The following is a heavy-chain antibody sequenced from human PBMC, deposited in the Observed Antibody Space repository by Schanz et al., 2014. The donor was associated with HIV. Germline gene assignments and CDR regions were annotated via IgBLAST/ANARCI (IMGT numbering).Heavy chain of an antibody. Sequence: QVQLVESGGGVVQPGRSLRLSCAASGFTFRSYGMHWVRQAPGKGLEWLAVISYDGRNKKFANSVKGRFTISRDNSKNTVYLQMNSLRAEDTAVYYCVRAPGYCAEALCASEARAYWGQGTLVTVSS. D-gene: IGHD2-8*02. CDR3: VRAPGYCAEALCASEARAY. CDR2: ISYDGRNK. V-gene: IGHV3-33*05. J-gene: IGHJ4*02. CDR1: GFTFRSYG.